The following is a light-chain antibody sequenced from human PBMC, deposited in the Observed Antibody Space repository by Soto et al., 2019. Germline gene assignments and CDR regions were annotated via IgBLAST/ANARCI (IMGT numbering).Light chain of an antibody. J-gene: IGKJ5*01. CDR1: QDIRTY. V-gene: IGKV1-39*01. CDR2: AAS. Sequence: IQMTQSTSSLTAYVGDGVTITCRASQDIRTYLNWYQQKPGKAPKLLISAASSLQSGVPSRFSARGSGTDFTLTISTLQPEDFATYYCQQSFSTLLITFGQGTRLEVK. CDR3: QQSFSTLLIT.